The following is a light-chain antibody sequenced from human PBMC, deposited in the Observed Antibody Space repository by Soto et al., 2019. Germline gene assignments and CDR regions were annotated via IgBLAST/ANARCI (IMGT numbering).Light chain of an antibody. CDR1: QSVSSNY. V-gene: IGKV3-20*01. CDR3: QQYGNSPQT. CDR2: GAS. Sequence: EIVLTQSPGTLSLSPGERAALSCRASQSVSSNYLAWYQQRPGQAPRLLIYGASSRATGIPDRFSGSGSGTDFTITISRLMPEDFAVYYCQQYGNSPQTFGQGTKVEVK. J-gene: IGKJ1*01.